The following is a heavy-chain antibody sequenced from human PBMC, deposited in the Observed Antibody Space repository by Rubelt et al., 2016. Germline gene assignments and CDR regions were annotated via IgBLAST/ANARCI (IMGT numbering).Heavy chain of an antibody. Sequence: QVQLVQSGAEVKKPGASVKVSCKASGYTFTSYAMHWVRQAPGQRLGWMGWINAGNGKTKYSQKVQGRVTITRDTSASTAYMELSSLRSDDTAGYYCARDEPYSSSWYDYWGQGTLVTVSS. D-gene: IGHD6-13*01. CDR1: GYTFTSYA. CDR3: ARDEPYSSSWYDY. V-gene: IGHV1-3*01. CDR2: INAGNGKT. J-gene: IGHJ4*02.